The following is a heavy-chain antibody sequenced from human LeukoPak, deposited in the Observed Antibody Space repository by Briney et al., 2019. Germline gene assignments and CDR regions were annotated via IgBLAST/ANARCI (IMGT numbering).Heavy chain of an antibody. Sequence: PSQTLSLTCTVSGGSISSGGYYWSWIRQHPGKGLKWIGYIYYSGSTYYNPSLKSRVTISVDTSKNQFSLKLSSVTAADTAVYYCARAFQDYDILTGYRTPWYFDYWGQGTPVTVSS. D-gene: IGHD3-9*01. CDR1: GGSISSGGYY. V-gene: IGHV4-31*03. CDR3: ARAFQDYDILTGYRTPWYFDY. J-gene: IGHJ4*02. CDR2: IYYSGST.